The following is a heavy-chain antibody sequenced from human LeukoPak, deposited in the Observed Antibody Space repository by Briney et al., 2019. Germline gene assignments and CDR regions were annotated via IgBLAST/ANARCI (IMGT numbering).Heavy chain of an antibody. CDR2: IYSGGST. D-gene: IGHD1-26*01. J-gene: IGHJ4*02. Sequence: GGSLRLSCAASGFTVSSNYMSWVRQAPGKGLEWVSVIYSGGSTYYADSVKGRFTISRDNSKNTLCLQMNSLRAEDTAVYYCARDSGSYRMDFDYWGQGTLVSVSS. CDR3: ARDSGSYRMDFDY. CDR1: GFTVSSNY. V-gene: IGHV3-66*01.